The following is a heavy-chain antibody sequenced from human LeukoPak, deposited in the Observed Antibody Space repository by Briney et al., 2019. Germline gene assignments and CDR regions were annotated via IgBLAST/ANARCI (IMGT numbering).Heavy chain of an antibody. CDR3: ARHGSGMFDY. CDR2: ITRSSDDT. J-gene: IGHJ4*02. D-gene: IGHD3-10*01. V-gene: IGHV3-48*03. CDR1: GFTFSSYE. Sequence: GGSLRLSCAASGFTFSSYEMKWVRQAPGKGLEWVSYITRSSDDTNYADSVKGRFTISRDNAKNSLSLQMNSLRAEDTALYYCARHGSGMFDYWGQGTLVTVSS.